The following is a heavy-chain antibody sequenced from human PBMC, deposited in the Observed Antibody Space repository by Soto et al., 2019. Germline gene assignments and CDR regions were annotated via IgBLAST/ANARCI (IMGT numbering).Heavy chain of an antibody. J-gene: IGHJ4*02. CDR2: ISSSAGYI. CDR3: VRDGLHSYDTFRLHFDN. V-gene: IGHV3-21*01. D-gene: IGHD3-9*01. CDR1: GFNFITYS. Sequence: GGSLRLSCAASGFNFITYSLSWVRQAPGKGLEWVASISSSAGYIDYAVTEKCRFTISGDNTNTSRYLQKNSLRAEDTANYYCVRDGLHSYDTFRLHFDNWGQGTLVTVSS.